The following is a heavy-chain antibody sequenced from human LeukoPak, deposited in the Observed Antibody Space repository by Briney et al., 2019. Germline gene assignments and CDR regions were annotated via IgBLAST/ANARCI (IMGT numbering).Heavy chain of an antibody. D-gene: IGHD3-22*01. Sequence: GGSLRLSCAASGFTFSSYSMNWVRQAPGKGLEWVSSISSSSSYIYYADSVKGRFTISRDNAKNSLYLQMNSLRAEDTAVYYCARVPYYYDSSGYYQTDYWGQGTLVTVSS. J-gene: IGHJ4*02. CDR2: ISSSSSYI. CDR3: ARVPYYYDSSGYYQTDY. CDR1: GFTFSSYS. V-gene: IGHV3-21*01.